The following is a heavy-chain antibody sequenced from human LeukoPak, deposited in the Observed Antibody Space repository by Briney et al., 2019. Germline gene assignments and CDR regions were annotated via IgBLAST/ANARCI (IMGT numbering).Heavy chain of an antibody. V-gene: IGHV1-8*01. J-gene: IGHJ4*02. Sequence: ASVKVSCKASGYTFTSYDINWVRQATGQGLEWMGWMNPNSGNTGYAQKFQGRVTMTGNTSISTAYMELSSLRSEDTAVYYCARPSSRGSGSPPYYWGQGTLVTVSS. CDR1: GYTFTSYD. D-gene: IGHD3-10*01. CDR2: MNPNSGNT. CDR3: ARPSSRGSGSPPYY.